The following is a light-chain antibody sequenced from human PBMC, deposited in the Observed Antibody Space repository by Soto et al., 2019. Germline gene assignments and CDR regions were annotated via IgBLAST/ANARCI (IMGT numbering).Light chain of an antibody. CDR3: QQTYDNPRT. V-gene: IGKV1-39*01. J-gene: IGKJ1*01. CDR1: QNIDTY. Sequence: DIQMTQSPSSLSASVGDSVTITCRTSQNIDTYLNWYQQNPGKAPKLLISAASSLQGAVPSRFSGSGSGTDFTLTITSLQAEDFATYYCQQTYDNPRTFGQGTKVESK. CDR2: AAS.